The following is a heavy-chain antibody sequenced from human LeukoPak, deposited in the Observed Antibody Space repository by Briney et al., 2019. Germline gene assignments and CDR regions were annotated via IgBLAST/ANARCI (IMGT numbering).Heavy chain of an antibody. J-gene: IGHJ6*02. D-gene: IGHD3-3*01. CDR2: INHSGST. CDR3: TRSLGVVIHGGMDV. V-gene: IGHV4-34*01. Sequence: PSETLSLTCAVYGGSFSGYYWSWIRRPPGKGLEWIGEINHSGSTNYNPSLKSRVTISLDTSKNQFSLKLSSVTAADTAVYYCTRSLGVVIHGGMDVWGQGTTVTVSS. CDR1: GGSFSGYY.